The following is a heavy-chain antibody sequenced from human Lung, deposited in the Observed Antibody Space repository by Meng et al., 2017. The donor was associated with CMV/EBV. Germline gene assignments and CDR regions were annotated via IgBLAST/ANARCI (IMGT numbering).Heavy chain of an antibody. D-gene: IGHD1-7*01. CDR1: RFTFSNYG. CDR2: IRYDGSNK. Sequence: GGSLRLXXAASRFTFSNYGMHWVRQAPGKGLEWVSFIRYDGSNKYYADAVKGRFTITRENYKNTLWVQMNSMRPEDTAVDYFSKDGSEYNWNSVYFDYWGQGXLVTVSS. CDR3: SKDGSEYNWNSVYFDY. V-gene: IGHV3-30*02. J-gene: IGHJ4*02.